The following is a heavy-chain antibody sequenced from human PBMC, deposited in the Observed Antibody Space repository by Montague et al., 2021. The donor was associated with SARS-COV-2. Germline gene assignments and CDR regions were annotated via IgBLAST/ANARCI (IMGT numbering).Heavy chain of an antibody. D-gene: IGHD1-26*01. V-gene: IGHV4-4*08. CDR2: IYNRGSS. J-gene: IGHJ3*02. CDR1: GGSISSFY. CDR3: ASGFSGSPWAFDI. Sequence: SETLSLTCSVSGGSISSFYWSWIRQVPGKGLEWIGYIYNRGSSIYNPSLKSRVTISVDTSKSHGSLKLSSVTAADTAVYYCASGFSGSPWAFDIWGQGTIVTVSS.